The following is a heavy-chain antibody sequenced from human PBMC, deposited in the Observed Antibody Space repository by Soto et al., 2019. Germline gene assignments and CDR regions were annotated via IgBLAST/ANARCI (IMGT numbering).Heavy chain of an antibody. V-gene: IGHV4-39*01. Sequence: QLQLQESGPGLVKPSETLSLTCTVSGGSISRSSYYWGWIRQPPGKGLEWIGSIYYSGSTYYNPSLXSXVXIXXDTSKNQSSLKLSSVTAADTAVYYCARHDYGGFGLWGQGTLVTVSS. J-gene: IGHJ4*02. CDR2: IYYSGST. D-gene: IGHD4-17*01. CDR1: GGSISRSSYY. CDR3: ARHDYGGFGL.